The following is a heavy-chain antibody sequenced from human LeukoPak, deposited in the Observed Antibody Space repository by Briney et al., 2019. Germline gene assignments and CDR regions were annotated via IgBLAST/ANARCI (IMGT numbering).Heavy chain of an antibody. J-gene: IGHJ4*02. CDR3: ARALLWFGEPSHIDY. CDR1: GYTVPSYG. Sequence: ASVKVSCTDCGYTVPSYGISCVCRAPRQGLERMGWITAYNDNTNYAQKLQGRVTMTTDTSTSTAYMELRSLRSDDTAVYYCARALLWFGEPSHIDYWGQGTLVTASS. V-gene: IGHV1-18*01. CDR2: ITAYNDNT. D-gene: IGHD3-10*01.